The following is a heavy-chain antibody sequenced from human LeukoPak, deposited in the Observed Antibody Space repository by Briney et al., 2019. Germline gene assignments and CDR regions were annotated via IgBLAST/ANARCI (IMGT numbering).Heavy chain of an antibody. CDR2: KWNDGSNK. D-gene: IGHD3-10*01. CDR1: GFTFSSYG. V-gene: IGHV3-33*01. CDR3: ARVAVDGECFDY. J-gene: IGHJ4*02. Sequence: SGGSLRLSCAASGFTFSSYGMHGVRQAPGKGLEWGAVKWNDGSNKYYADSVEGRLRLYTHTSKNTLYLQMNSRRAEDAAVYYCARVAVDGECFDYSGQGTLVTVSS.